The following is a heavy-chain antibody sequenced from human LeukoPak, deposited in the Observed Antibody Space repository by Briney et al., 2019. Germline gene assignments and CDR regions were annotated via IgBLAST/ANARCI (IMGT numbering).Heavy chain of an antibody. CDR1: GGTSSSYA. CDR2: IIPILGIA. J-gene: IGHJ1*01. CDR3: ARWTPSLGDSSGYYYVGYFQH. Sequence: ASVKVSCKASGGTSSSYAISWVRQAPGQGLEWMGRIIPILGIANYAQKFQGRVTITADKSTSTAYMELSSLRSEDTAVYYCARWTPSLGDSSGYYYVGYFQHWGQGTLVTVSS. D-gene: IGHD3-22*01. V-gene: IGHV1-69*04.